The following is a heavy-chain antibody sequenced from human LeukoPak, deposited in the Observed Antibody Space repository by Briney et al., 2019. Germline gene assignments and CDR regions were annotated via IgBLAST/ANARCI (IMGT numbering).Heavy chain of an antibody. D-gene: IGHD3-10*01. CDR1: GSTFSSYW. V-gene: IGHV3-7*03. Sequence: GGSLRLSCAASGSTFSSYWMSWVRQAPGKGLEWVANIKQDGSEKYYVDSVKGRFTISRDNAKNSLYLQMNSLRAEDTAVYYCARDWGEQTAYYYYYYGMDVWGKGTTVTVSS. CDR3: ARDWGEQTAYYYYYYGMDV. J-gene: IGHJ6*04. CDR2: IKQDGSEK.